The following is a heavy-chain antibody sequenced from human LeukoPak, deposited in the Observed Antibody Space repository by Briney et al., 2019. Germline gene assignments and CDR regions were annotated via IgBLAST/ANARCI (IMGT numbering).Heavy chain of an antibody. D-gene: IGHD3-22*01. Sequence: RGSLKVSCTPSVYTFSNYGVTWVRQAPGQGREWMGWTSVYIGIINYQHTFQGRVTLTTDTPTRTAYMELRSLRSDDTDVYYCARDDGYLDIWGQGTMVTVSS. J-gene: IGHJ3*02. CDR2: TSVYIGII. V-gene: IGHV1-18*01. CDR3: ARDDGYLDI. CDR1: VYTFSNYG.